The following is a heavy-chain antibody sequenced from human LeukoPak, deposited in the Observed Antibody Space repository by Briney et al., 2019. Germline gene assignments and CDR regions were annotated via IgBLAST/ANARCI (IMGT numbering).Heavy chain of an antibody. D-gene: IGHD2-2*01. V-gene: IGHV3-30-3*01. J-gene: IGHJ4*02. CDR1: GFTFSSYW. Sequence: GGSLRLSCAASGFTFSSYWMHWVRQAPGKGLVWVTLISYDGSKIYYADSVKGRFTISRDNSKNTLYLQMNSLTAEDTAVYYCARDIGVPAANIQYYFDYWGQGTLVTVSS. CDR2: ISYDGSKI. CDR3: ARDIGVPAANIQYYFDY.